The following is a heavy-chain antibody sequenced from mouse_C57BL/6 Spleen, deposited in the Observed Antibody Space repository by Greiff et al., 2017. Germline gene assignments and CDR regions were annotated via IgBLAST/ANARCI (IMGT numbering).Heavy chain of an antibody. D-gene: IGHD2-5*01. CDR2: IHPNSGST. V-gene: IGHV1-64*01. J-gene: IGHJ3*01. Sequence: VQLQQPGAELVKPGASVKLSCKASGYTFTSYWMHWVKQRPGQGLEWIGMIHPNSGSTNYNEKFKSKATLTVDKSSSTAYMQLSSLTSEDSAVYYWARWGYSNYVSWMAYWGQGTLVTVSA. CDR1: GYTFTSYW. CDR3: ARWGYSNYVSWMAY.